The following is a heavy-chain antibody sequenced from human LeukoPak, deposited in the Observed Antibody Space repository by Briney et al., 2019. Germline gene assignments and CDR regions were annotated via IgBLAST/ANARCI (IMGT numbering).Heavy chain of an antibody. Sequence: GGSQRLSCAASGFTFDDYGMSWVRQAPGKGLEWVSGINWNGGSTGYADSVKGRFTISRDNAKNSLYLQMNSLRAEDTALYYCARATKPRGYSYGYEDYWGQGTLVTVSS. CDR3: ARATKPRGYSYGYEDY. V-gene: IGHV3-20*04. CDR1: GFTFDDYG. D-gene: IGHD5-18*01. CDR2: INWNGGST. J-gene: IGHJ4*02.